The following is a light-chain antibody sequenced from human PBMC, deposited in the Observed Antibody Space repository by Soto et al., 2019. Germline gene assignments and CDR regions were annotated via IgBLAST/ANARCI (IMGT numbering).Light chain of an antibody. J-gene: IGKJ4*01. V-gene: IGKV3-20*01. CDR1: LSVSVY. CDR3: QQYGSSLT. Sequence: VVFAQSPAPLSLSPGERATLSCRTSLSVSVYLAWYQQKPGQAPRLLIYGASSRATGIPDRFSGSGSGTDFTLTISRLEPEDFAVYYCQQYGSSLTFGGGTKVDI. CDR2: GAS.